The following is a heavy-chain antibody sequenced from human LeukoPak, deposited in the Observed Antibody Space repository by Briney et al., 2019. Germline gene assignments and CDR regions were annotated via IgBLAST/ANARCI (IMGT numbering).Heavy chain of an antibody. J-gene: IGHJ4*02. D-gene: IGHD3-3*01. CDR3: AKDRSEWPTTPPPC. CDR1: GFTFSSYA. Sequence: GGSLRFSCAASGFTFSSYAMSWVRQAPGKGLEWVSAISGSGGSTYYADPVKGRFTISRDNSKNTLYQQMNSLRAEETAVYYCAKDRSEWPTTPPPCWGQGTLVTVSS. V-gene: IGHV3-23*01. CDR2: ISGSGGST.